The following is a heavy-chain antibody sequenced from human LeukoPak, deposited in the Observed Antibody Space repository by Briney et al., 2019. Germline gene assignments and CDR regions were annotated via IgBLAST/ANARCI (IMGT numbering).Heavy chain of an antibody. Sequence: ASVKVSCKASGYTFTSYDINWVRQATGQGLEWLGWMNPNGGNTGYAQKFQGRVTMTRNTSISTAYMELSSLRSEDTAVYYCARALDYGDYEVRDWFDPWGQGTLVTVSS. D-gene: IGHD4-17*01. V-gene: IGHV1-8*01. J-gene: IGHJ5*02. CDR2: MNPNGGNT. CDR1: GYTFTSYD. CDR3: ARALDYGDYEVRDWFDP.